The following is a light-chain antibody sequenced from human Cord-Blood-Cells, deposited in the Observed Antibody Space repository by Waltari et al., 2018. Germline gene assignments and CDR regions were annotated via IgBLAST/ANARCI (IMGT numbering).Light chain of an antibody. CDR2: WAS. CDR3: QQYYSTWT. Sequence: LGERATINCKSSQSVLYSSNNKNYLAWYQQKPGQPPKLLIYWASTRESGVPDRFSGSGSGTDFTLTISSLQAEDVAVYYCQQYYSTWTFGQGTKVEIK. CDR1: QSVLYSSNNKNY. J-gene: IGKJ1*01. V-gene: IGKV4-1*01.